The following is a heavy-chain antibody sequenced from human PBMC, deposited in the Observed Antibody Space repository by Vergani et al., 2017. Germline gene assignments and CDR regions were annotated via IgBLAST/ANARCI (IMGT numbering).Heavy chain of an antibody. J-gene: IGHJ6*03. CDR1: GGSISSSTYY. Sequence: MKIKEEGKGLVKPSETLSLTCTVSGGSISSSTYYWGWIRQPPGKGLEWLGSVYYSGSTYYNPSLKSRVTISVDTSKNQLSLKLNSVTAADTAVYYCARPLYYYYYMDVWGNGTTVTVSS. V-gene: IGHV4-39*01. CDR3: ARPLYYYYYMDV. CDR2: VYYSGST.